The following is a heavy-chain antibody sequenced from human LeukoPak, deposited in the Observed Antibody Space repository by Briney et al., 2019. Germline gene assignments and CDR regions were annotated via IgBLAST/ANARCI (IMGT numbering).Heavy chain of an antibody. V-gene: IGHV3-7*01. CDR2: IKQDGGEK. CDR3: ARSAALYGDYEAVIDV. CDR1: GFTFSSYW. D-gene: IGHD4-17*01. J-gene: IGHJ6*03. Sequence: PGGSLRLSCAASGFTFSSYWMSWVRQAPGKGLEWVANIKQDGGEKYYVDSVKGRFTISRDNAKNSLSLQMNSLRAEDTAVYYCARSAALYGDYEAVIDVWGKGTTVNISS.